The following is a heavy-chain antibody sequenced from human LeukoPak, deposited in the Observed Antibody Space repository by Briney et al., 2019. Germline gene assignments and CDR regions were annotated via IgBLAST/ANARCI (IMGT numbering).Heavy chain of an antibody. CDR1: NDSIGRYF. D-gene: IGHD3-22*01. J-gene: IGHJ4*02. CDR3: ARRRIYYHFDY. CDR2: IFHSGST. V-gene: IGHV4-59*08. Sequence: SETLSLTCTGSNDSIGRYFWTWIRQPPGKGLEWIGYIFHSGSTKYNPSLKSRVTIAVDTSKNQFSLKLTSITAADTAVYYCARRRIYYHFDYWGQGALVTVSS.